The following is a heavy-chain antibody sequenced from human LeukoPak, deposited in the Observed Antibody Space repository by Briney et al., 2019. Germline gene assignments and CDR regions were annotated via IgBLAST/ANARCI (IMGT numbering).Heavy chain of an antibody. CDR3: ARARPPMIVVVITTFGAFDI. CDR2: ISYDGSNK. J-gene: IGHJ3*02. V-gene: IGHV3-30*04. CDR1: GFTFSSYA. Sequence: PGGSLRLSCAVSGFTFSSYAMHWVRQAPGKGLEWVAVISYDGSNKYYADSVKGRFTISRDNSKNTLYLQMNSLGAEDTAVYYCARARPPMIVVVITTFGAFDIWGQGTMVTVSS. D-gene: IGHD3-22*01.